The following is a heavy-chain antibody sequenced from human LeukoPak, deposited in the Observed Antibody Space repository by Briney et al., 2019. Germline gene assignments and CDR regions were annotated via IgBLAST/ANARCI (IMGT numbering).Heavy chain of an antibody. D-gene: IGHD5-18*01. Sequence: SETLSLTCAVYGGSFSGYYWSWIRQPPGKGLEWIGEINHSGSTNYNPSLKSRVTISVDTSKNQFSLKLSSVTAADTAVYYCARVHPNIGYSYSRYWFDYWGQGTLVTVSS. J-gene: IGHJ4*02. CDR3: ARVHPNIGYSYSRYWFDY. CDR1: GGSFSGYY. CDR2: INHSGST. V-gene: IGHV4-34*01.